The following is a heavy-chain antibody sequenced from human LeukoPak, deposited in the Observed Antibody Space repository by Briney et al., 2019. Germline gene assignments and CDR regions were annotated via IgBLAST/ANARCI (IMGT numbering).Heavy chain of an antibody. CDR3: ASTPMYCSSTSCSHFDY. V-gene: IGHV1-69*05. CDR2: IIPIFGTA. D-gene: IGHD2-2*01. J-gene: IGHJ4*02. Sequence: SVKVSCKASGGTFSSYAISWVRQAPGQGLEWMGRIIPIFGTANYAQKFQGRVTITTDESTSTAYMELSSLRSEDTAVYYCASTPMYCSSTSCSHFDYWGQGTLVTVSS. CDR1: GGTFSSYA.